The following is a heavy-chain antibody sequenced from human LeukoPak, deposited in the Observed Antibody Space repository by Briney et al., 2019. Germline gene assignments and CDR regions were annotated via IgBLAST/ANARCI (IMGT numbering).Heavy chain of an antibody. CDR1: GFTFSSYG. V-gene: IGHV3-30*03. CDR3: ASGGGLGSSSDY. J-gene: IGHJ4*02. CDR2: MSYDGSNR. D-gene: IGHD6-6*01. Sequence: GRSLRLSCAASGFTFSSYGMHWVRQAPGKGLEWVAVMSYDGSNRYYADFVKGRFTISRDNSKNTLYLQMNSLRAEDTAVYYCASGGGLGSSSDYWGQGTLVTVSS.